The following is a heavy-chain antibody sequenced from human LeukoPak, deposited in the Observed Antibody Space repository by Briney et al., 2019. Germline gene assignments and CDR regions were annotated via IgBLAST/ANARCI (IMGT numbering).Heavy chain of an antibody. D-gene: IGHD3-9*01. J-gene: IGHJ4*02. CDR3: ARDHYNILTGYFSY. Sequence: GGSLRLSCAASGFTFLSYAMSWVRQAPGKGLEWVSSINPSSNYIYYTDSVKGRFTVSRDNAKNSLFLQMNSLRAEDTAVYYCARDHYNILTGYFSYWGQGTLVAVSS. CDR1: GFTFLSYA. CDR2: INPSSNYI. V-gene: IGHV3-21*01.